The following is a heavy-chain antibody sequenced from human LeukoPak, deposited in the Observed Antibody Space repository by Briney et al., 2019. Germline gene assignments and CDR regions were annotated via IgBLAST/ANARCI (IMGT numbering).Heavy chain of an antibody. CDR3: ARSGFTAEWGFNDAFDI. CDR1: GFTFSDYS. CDR2: ISSGSSYR. V-gene: IGHV3-21*01. J-gene: IGHJ3*02. Sequence: GGSLRLSCAASGFTFSDYSMNWIRQAPGKGLEWVSSISSGSSYRYYADSVEGRFTISRDSAENSLFLQMNSLGAEDTAVYYCARSGFTAEWGFNDAFDIWGQGTMVTVSS. D-gene: IGHD1-26*01.